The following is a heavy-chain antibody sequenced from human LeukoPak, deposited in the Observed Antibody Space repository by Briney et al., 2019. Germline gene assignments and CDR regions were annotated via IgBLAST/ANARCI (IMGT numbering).Heavy chain of an antibody. J-gene: IGHJ6*02. CDR1: GFTFSSYA. CDR2: ISYDGSNK. Sequence: GGPLRLSCAASGFTFSSYAMHWVRQAPGKGLEWVAVISYDGSNKYYADSVKGRFTISRDNSKNTLYLQMNSLRAEDTAVNYCARVYYYYYGMDVWGQGTTVTVSS. V-gene: IGHV3-30*04. CDR3: ARVYYYYYGMDV.